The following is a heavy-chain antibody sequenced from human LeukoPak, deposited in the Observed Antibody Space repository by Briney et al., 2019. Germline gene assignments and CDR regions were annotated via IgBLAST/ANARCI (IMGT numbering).Heavy chain of an antibody. CDR3: AKGEYCTNGVCYLYYFDY. V-gene: IGHV3-30*18. J-gene: IGHJ4*02. CDR2: ISYDGSNK. CDR1: GFTFSSYS. Sequence: PGGSLRLSCAASGFTFSSYSMNWVRQAPGKGLEWVAVISYDGSNKYYADSVKGRFTISRDNSKNTLYLQMNSLRAEDTAVYYCAKGEYCTNGVCYLYYFDYWGQGTLVTVSS. D-gene: IGHD2-8*01.